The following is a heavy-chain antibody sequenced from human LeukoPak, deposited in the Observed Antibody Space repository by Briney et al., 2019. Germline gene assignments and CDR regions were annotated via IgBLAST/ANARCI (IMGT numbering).Heavy chain of an antibody. CDR3: ACTNGVSYYYYGMDV. Sequence: GGSLRLSCAASGFTFSSYSLNWVRQAPGKGLEWVSYISPSSTSMYYADSVKSRFTISRDNSKNTLYLQMNSLRAEDTAVYYCACTNGVSYYYYGMDVWGQGTTVTVSS. CDR1: GFTFSSYS. J-gene: IGHJ6*02. V-gene: IGHV3-48*01. D-gene: IGHD2-8*01. CDR2: ISPSSTSM.